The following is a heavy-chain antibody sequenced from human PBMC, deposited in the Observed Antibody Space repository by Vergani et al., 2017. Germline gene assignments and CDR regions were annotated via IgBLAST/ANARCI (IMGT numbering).Heavy chain of an antibody. V-gene: IGHV3-23*01. CDR3: AKDPYYYGSGSYWAA. CDR2: ISGSGGST. Sequence: EVQLLESGGGLVQPGGSLRLSCAASGFTFSSYAMSWVRQAPGKGLEWVSAISGSGGSTYYADSVKGRFTISRDNSKNTLYLQMNSLRAEDTAVSYCAKDPYYYGSGSYWAAWGQGTLVTVSS. D-gene: IGHD3-10*01. CDR1: GFTFSSYA. J-gene: IGHJ5*02.